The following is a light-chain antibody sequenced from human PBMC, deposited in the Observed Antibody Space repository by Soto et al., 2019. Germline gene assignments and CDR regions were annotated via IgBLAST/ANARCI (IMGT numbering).Light chain of an antibody. CDR2: DAS. CDR1: QSISSW. Sequence: DIQMTQFPSTLSASVGDRVTITCRASQSISSWLAWYRQKPGKAPKLLIYDASSLESGVPSRFSGSGSGTEFTLTISSLQPDDFATYYCQQYNSYRTFGQGTKVEIK. J-gene: IGKJ1*01. V-gene: IGKV1-5*01. CDR3: QQYNSYRT.